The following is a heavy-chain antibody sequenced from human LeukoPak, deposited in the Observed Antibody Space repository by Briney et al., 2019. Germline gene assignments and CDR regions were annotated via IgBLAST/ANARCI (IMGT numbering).Heavy chain of an antibody. CDR2: IYHSGST. V-gene: IGHV4-38-2*02. Sequence: SETLSLTCTVSGYSISSGYYWGWIRQPPGKGLEWIGSIYHSGSTYYNPSLKSRVTISVDTSKNQFSLKLSSVTAADTAVYYCASPLGRSEYAFDIWGQGTMVTASS. CDR1: GYSISSGYY. CDR3: ASPLGRSEYAFDI. D-gene: IGHD7-27*01. J-gene: IGHJ3*02.